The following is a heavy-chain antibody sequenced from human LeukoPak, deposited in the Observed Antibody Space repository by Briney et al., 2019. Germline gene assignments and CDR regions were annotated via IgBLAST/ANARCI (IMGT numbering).Heavy chain of an antibody. V-gene: IGHV3-21*01. CDR2: ISQSSSNI. CDR3: ASSPGKYYHDSSGFL. J-gene: IGHJ6*02. D-gene: IGHD3-22*01. CDR1: GFTFSSYH. Sequence: KPGGSLRLSCAASGFTFSSYHMNWVRQAPGKGLEWVSSISQSSSNIYYADSIKGRFTISRDNAKNSLYLQMNSLRADDTAVYYCASSPGKYYHDSSGFLWGQGTTVTVSS.